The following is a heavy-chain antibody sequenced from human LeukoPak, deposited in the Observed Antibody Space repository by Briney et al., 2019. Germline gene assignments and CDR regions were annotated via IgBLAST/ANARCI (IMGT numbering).Heavy chain of an antibody. D-gene: IGHD6-13*01. V-gene: IGHV3-23*01. Sequence: GGSLRLSCAASGFTFNSYTMSWVRQAPRKGLEWVSAISDSGYSTYYADSVKGRFTISRDRSKNTVYLQMNGLRADDTAVYYCAKSLAAAGNFWGQGTLVIVSS. J-gene: IGHJ4*02. CDR1: GFTFNSYT. CDR2: ISDSGYST. CDR3: AKSLAAAGNF.